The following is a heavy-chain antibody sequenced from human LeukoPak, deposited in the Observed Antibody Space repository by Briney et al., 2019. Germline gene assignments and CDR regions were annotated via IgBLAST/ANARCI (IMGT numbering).Heavy chain of an antibody. CDR1: GYSISSGYY. D-gene: IGHD3-10*01. CDR3: ARYYYYGSGSYTPPAFDY. CDR2: IYHSGST. Sequence: KTSETLSLTCTVSGYSISSGYYWGWIRQPPGKGLEWIGSIYHSGSTYYNPSLKSRVTISVDTSKNQFSLKLSSVTAADTAVYYCARYYYYGSGSYTPPAFDYWGQGTLVTVSS. V-gene: IGHV4-38-2*02. J-gene: IGHJ4*02.